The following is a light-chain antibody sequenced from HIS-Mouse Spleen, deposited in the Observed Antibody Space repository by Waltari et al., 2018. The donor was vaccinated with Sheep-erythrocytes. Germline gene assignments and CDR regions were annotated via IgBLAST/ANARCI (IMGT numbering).Light chain of an antibody. J-gene: IGKJ3*01. Sequence: EIVLTQSPATLSLSPGERATLPCRASQSVSSYLAWYQQNPGQAPRLLLYDASNRATGIPARFSGSGSGTDFTLTISSLEPEDFAVYYCQQRSNWPRFTFGPGTKVDIK. CDR3: QQRSNWPRFT. CDR2: DAS. V-gene: IGKV3-11*01. CDR1: QSVSSY.